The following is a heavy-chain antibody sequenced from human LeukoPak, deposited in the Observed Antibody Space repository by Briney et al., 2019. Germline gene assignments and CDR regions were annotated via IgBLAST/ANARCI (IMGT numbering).Heavy chain of an antibody. Sequence: ASVKVSCKASGYTFTGYYMHWVRQAPGQGLEWMGIINPSGGSTSYAQKFQGRVTMTRDTSTSTVYMELSSLRSEDTAVYYCARDPNPSYIVVVDGDDEGDYWGQGTLVTVSS. D-gene: IGHD2-21*01. CDR3: ARDPNPSYIVVVDGDDEGDY. J-gene: IGHJ4*02. V-gene: IGHV1-46*01. CDR2: INPSGGST. CDR1: GYTFTGYY.